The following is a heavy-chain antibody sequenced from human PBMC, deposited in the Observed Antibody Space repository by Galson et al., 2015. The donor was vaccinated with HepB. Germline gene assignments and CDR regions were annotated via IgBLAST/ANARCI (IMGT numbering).Heavy chain of an antibody. CDR1: GFTFSSYA. J-gene: IGHJ4*02. D-gene: IGHD6-19*01. CDR3: ARRRGRGCPDY. V-gene: IGHV3-30*04. CDR2: ISYDGSNK. Sequence: SLRLSCAASGFTFSSYAMHWVRQAPGKGLEWVAVISYDGSNKYYADSVKGRFTISRDNSKNTLYLQMNSLRAEDTAVYYCARRRGRGCPDYWGQGTLVTVSS.